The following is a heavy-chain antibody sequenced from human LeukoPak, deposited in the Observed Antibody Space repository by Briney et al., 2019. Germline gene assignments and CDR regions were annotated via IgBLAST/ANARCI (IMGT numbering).Heavy chain of an antibody. J-gene: IGHJ5*02. CDR2: MDPNSGNT. CDR1: GYAFTSYD. CDR3: ARGAFDWFDP. Sequence: ASVKVSCKASGYAFTSYDIKWVRQATGQGLEWMGWMDPNSGNTGYAQKFQGRVTMTRNTSISTAYMELSSLRSEDTAVYYCARGAFDWFDPWGQGTLVTVSP. V-gene: IGHV1-8*01.